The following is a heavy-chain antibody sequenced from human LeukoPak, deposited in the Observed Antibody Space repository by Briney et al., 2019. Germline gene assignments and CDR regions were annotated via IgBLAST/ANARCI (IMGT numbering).Heavy chain of an antibody. CDR2: ISSSSYI. CDR3: AKRNTMVRGGPCFDY. D-gene: IGHD3-10*01. V-gene: IGHV3-21*04. CDR1: GFTFSSYS. J-gene: IGHJ4*02. Sequence: PGGSLRLSCAASGFTFSSYSMNWVRQAPGKGLEWVSSISSSSYIYYADSVKGRFTISRDNAKNSLYLQMNDLRPDDTAIYYCAKRNTMVRGGPCFDYWGQGLLVTVSS.